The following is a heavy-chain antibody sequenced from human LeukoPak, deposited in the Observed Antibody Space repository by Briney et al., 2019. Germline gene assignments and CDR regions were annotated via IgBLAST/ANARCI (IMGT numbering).Heavy chain of an antibody. D-gene: IGHD6-6*01. CDR1: GFTFSGYD. V-gene: IGHV3-21*01. CDR2: ISGSSSYI. CDR3: ARGSSNVAARNNWFDP. J-gene: IGHJ5*02. Sequence: SGGSLRLSCAASGFTFSGYDMNWVRQAPGKGLECVSSISGSSSYIYYADSMKGRFTISRDNAKNSLYLQMNSLRAEDTAVYYCARGSSNVAARNNWFDPWGQGTLVTVSS.